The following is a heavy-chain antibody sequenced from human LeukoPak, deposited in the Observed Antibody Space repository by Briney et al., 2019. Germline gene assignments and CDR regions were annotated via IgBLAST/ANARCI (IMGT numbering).Heavy chain of an antibody. J-gene: IGHJ4*02. Sequence: AGGSLRLSCAASGFTFSSYWMSWVRQAPGKGLEWVSYISSSGSTIYYADSVKGRFTISRDNAKNSLYLQMNSLRAEDTAVYYCAREGTGTDYFDYWGQGTLVTVSS. V-gene: IGHV3-48*04. CDR2: ISSSGSTI. CDR1: GFTFSSYW. D-gene: IGHD1-7*01. CDR3: AREGTGTDYFDY.